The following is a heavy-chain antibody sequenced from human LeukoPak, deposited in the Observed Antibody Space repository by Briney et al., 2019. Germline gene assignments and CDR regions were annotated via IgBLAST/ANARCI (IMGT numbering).Heavy chain of an antibody. Sequence: SGESLKISCKDSGYSFCDYWIGWARQMPGKGLEWMGIIHPSNSETQYSPSFQGQVTISADTSISTAYLQWTSLKASDTAMYYCSRRHYFGSGVTDYWGQGTLVTVSS. CDR1: GYSFCDYW. D-gene: IGHD3-10*01. J-gene: IGHJ4*02. CDR2: IHPSNSET. CDR3: SRRHYFGSGVTDY. V-gene: IGHV5-51*01.